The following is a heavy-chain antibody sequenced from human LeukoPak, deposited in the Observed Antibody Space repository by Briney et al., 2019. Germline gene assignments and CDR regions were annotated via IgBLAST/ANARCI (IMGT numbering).Heavy chain of an antibody. Sequence: GSLRLSCAASGFTFSSYAMSWVRQPPGKGLEWIGSIYYSGSTYYNPSLKSRVTISVDTSKNQFSLKLSSVTAADTAVYYCAGRMNYYDSSAYPHGAFDIWGQGTMVTVSS. CDR3: AGRMNYYDSSAYPHGAFDI. J-gene: IGHJ3*02. V-gene: IGHV4-39*01. CDR2: IYYSGST. D-gene: IGHD3-22*01. CDR1: GFTFSSYA.